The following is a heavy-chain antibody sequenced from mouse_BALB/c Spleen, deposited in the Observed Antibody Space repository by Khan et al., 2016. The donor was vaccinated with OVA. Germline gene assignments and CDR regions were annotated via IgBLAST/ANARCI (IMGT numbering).Heavy chain of an antibody. V-gene: IGHV1S137*01. CDR1: GYTFTDFT. J-gene: IGHJ3*01. CDR2: ISTYYGDA. Sequence: QVQLQQSGAELVRPGVSVKISCKGSGYTFTDFTMHWVKQSHAKSLEWIGVISTYYGDASYNQNFKGKATMTVDKSSSTAYMELARLTSEDSAIFVWARGGGGDGFAYWGQGTLVTVSA. CDR3: ARGGGGDGFAY.